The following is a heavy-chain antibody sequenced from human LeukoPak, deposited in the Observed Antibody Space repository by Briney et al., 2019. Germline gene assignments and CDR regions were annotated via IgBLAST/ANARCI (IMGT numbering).Heavy chain of an antibody. CDR1: GFTFSSYS. CDR2: ISSSSSYI. J-gene: IGHJ6*02. CDR3: AREELLWFGELLHYYYGMDV. V-gene: IGHV3-21*01. D-gene: IGHD3-10*01. Sequence: PGGSLRLSCAASGFTFSSYSMNWVRQAPGKGLEWVSSISSSSSYIYYADSVKGRFTISRDNAKNSLYLQMNSLRAEDTAVYYCAREELLWFGELLHYYYGMDVWGQGTTVTVSS.